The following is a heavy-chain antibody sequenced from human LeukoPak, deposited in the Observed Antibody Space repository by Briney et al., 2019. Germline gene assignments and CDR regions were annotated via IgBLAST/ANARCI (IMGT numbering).Heavy chain of an antibody. J-gene: IGHJ4*02. V-gene: IGHV3-30*18. CDR3: AKEGGSNSDYFDY. Sequence: GGSLRLSCAASGFIFSGNSMHWVRQAPGKGLEWAAVISYDGKKKYYADSVKGRFTISRENSQNRQYLQMNSLIPEDTAVYYCAKEGGSNSDYFDYWGQGTLVTVSS. D-gene: IGHD1-26*01. CDR1: GFIFSGNS. CDR2: ISYDGKKK.